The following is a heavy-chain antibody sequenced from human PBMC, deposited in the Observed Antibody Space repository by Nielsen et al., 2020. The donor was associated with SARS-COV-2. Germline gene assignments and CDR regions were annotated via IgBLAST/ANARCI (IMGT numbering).Heavy chain of an antibody. CDR1: SFTFSRYA. V-gene: IGHV3-30*04. J-gene: IGHJ5*02. CDR2: MSYDARNK. D-gene: IGHD2-2*01. CDR3: AKDSGGIIVDNWFDP. Sequence: GESLKISCAASSFTFSRYAMHWVRQAPGKGLEWVAVMSYDARNKYYADSVKGRFTISRDNSKNTLYLQMNSLRAEDTAVYYCAKDSGGIIVDNWFDPWGQGTLVTVSS.